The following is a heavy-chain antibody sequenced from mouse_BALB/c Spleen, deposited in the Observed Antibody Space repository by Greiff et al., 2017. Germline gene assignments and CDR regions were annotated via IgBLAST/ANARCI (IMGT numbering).Heavy chain of an antibody. CDR1: GFTFSSYA. Sequence: EVNVVESGGGLVKPGGSLKLSCAASGFTFSSYAMSWVRQTPEKRLEWVASISSGGSTYYPDSVKGRFTISRDNARNILYLQMSSLRSEDTAMYYCARGGYGSRSWFAYWGQGTLVTVSA. CDR2: ISSGGST. CDR3: ARGGYGSRSWFAY. V-gene: IGHV5-6-5*01. D-gene: IGHD1-1*01. J-gene: IGHJ3*01.